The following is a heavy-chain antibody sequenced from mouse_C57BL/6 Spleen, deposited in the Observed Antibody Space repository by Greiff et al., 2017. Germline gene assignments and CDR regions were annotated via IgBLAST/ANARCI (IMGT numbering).Heavy chain of an antibody. V-gene: IGHV1-53*01. D-gene: IGHD3-3*01. CDR1: GYTFTSYW. J-gene: IGHJ4*01. Sequence: VQLQQPGTELVKPGASVKLSCKASGYTFTSYWMHWVKQRPGQGLEWIGNINPSNGGTNYNEKFKSQATLTVDKSSSTAYMQRSSLTSEDSAVYYCARWGQGLGRDAMDYWGQGTSVTGSS. CDR2: INPSNGGT. CDR3: ARWGQGLGRDAMDY.